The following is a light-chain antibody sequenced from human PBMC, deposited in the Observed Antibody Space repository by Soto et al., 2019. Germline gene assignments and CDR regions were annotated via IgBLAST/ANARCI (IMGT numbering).Light chain of an antibody. Sequence: DIQLTQSPSTLSASVGDRVTITCRASQSNSTWLAWYQQKPGTVPKLLIYKASTLQSGVPSRFSGSRSGTEFTLTVSSLQPDDFATYYCQQYNDSFPYTFGQGTKLEIK. CDR1: QSNSTW. J-gene: IGKJ2*01. V-gene: IGKV1-5*03. CDR2: KAS. CDR3: QQYNDSFPYT.